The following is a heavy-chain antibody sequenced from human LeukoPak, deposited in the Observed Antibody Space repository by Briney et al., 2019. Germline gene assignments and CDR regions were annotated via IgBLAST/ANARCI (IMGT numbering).Heavy chain of an antibody. D-gene: IGHD1-1*01. J-gene: IGHJ4*02. V-gene: IGHV4-59*12. CDR2: IYYSGST. CDR1: GGSISSYY. Sequence: SETLSLTCTVSGGSISSYYWSWIRQPPGKGLEWIGYIYYSGSTNYNPSLKSRVSMSIDTSESQFSLNLRSVTAADTAVYYCARYVPVKTGTTRASFDYWGQGALVTVSS. CDR3: ARYVPVKTGTTRASFDY.